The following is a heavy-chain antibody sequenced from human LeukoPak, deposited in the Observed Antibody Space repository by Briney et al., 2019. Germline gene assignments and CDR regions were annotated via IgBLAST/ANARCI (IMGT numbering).Heavy chain of an antibody. CDR2: IIPIFGTA. V-gene: IGHV1-69*05. Sequence: SVKVSCKASGGTFISYAISWVRQAPGQGLEWMGGIIPIFGTANYAQKFQGRVTITTDESTSTAYMELSSLRSEDTAVYYCATCGGDCYFDYWGQGTLVTVSS. CDR3: ATCGGDCYFDY. D-gene: IGHD2-21*02. CDR1: GGTFISYA. J-gene: IGHJ4*02.